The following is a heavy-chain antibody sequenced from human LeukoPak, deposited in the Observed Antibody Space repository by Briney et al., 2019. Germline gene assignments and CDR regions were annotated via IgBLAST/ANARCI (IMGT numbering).Heavy chain of an antibody. CDR3: AKGRFFYDSGSKAN. CDR1: GFPFDDYG. CDR2: ISWNSGII. J-gene: IGHJ4*02. V-gene: IGHV3-9*01. Sequence: GGSLRLSCVASGFPFDDYGMFWVRQSPGKGLEWVSSISWNSGIIDYADSVKGRFTISRDNAKNSLYLQMNSLRVEDTAFYYCAKGRFFYDSGSKANWGQGALVTVSS. D-gene: IGHD3-22*01.